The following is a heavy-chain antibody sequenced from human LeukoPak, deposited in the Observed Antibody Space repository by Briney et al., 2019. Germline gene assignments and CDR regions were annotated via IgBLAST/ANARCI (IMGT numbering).Heavy chain of an antibody. V-gene: IGHV4-34*01. CDR3: ARDGEGVLGFDY. D-gene: IGHD2-8*02. Sequence: SETLSLTCAVYGGSFSGYYWSWIRQPPGKGLEWIGEINHSGSTNYNPSLKSRVTISVDTSKNQFSLKLSSVTAADTAVYYCARDGEGVLGFDYWGQGTLVTVSS. CDR2: INHSGST. J-gene: IGHJ4*02. CDR1: GGSFSGYY.